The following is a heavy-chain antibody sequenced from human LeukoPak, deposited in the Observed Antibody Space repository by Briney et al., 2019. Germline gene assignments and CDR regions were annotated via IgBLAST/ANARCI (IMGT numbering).Heavy chain of an antibody. D-gene: IGHD4-17*01. CDR2: ISGSGGST. V-gene: IGHV3-23*01. J-gene: IGHJ4*02. CDR3: AKLPDATGNLDY. Sequence: HPGGSLRLSCAASGFTFSSYGMSWVRQAPGKGLEWVSAISGSGGSTYYADSVKGRFTISRDNSKNTLYLQMNSLRAEDTAVYYCAKLPDATGNLDYWGQGTLVTVSS. CDR1: GFTFSSYG.